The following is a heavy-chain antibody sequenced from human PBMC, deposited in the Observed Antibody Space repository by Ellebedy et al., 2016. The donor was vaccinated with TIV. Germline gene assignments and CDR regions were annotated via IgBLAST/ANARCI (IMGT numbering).Heavy chain of an antibody. Sequence: PGGSLRLSCAASGFTFSDYYMTWIRQAPGKGPEWVAYISNSGRTLYYSDSVQDRFTISRDNPKNSLHLQMNNLRVDDTAVYYCARRKGISAGYDYYYALDVWGQGTTVTVSS. J-gene: IGHJ6*02. D-gene: IGHD6-13*01. CDR3: ARRKGISAGYDYYYALDV. CDR2: ISNSGRTL. CDR1: GFTFSDYY. V-gene: IGHV3-11*01.